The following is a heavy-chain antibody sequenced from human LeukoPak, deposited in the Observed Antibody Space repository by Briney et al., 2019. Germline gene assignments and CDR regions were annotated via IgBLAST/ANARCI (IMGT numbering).Heavy chain of an antibody. D-gene: IGHD3-22*01. Sequence: GGSLRLSCAASGYTFSSYAMSWVHQAPGKGLEWVSAISGSGGSTHYADSVKGRFTISRDNSKNTLYLQMNSLRAEDTVVYYCAKGQLAYYYDSSGYLIHDWGQGTLVTVSS. V-gene: IGHV3-23*01. CDR1: GYTFSSYA. CDR3: AKGQLAYYYDSSGYLIHD. J-gene: IGHJ4*02. CDR2: ISGSGGST.